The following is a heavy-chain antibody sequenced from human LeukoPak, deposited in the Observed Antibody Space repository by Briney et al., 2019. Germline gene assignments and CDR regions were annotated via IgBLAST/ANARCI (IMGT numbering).Heavy chain of an antibody. V-gene: IGHV1-18*01. CDR2: ISAYNRNA. CDR1: GYTFTSYS. D-gene: IGHD4-23*01. CDR3: ARDFPPNYGDNCGKRYFDY. J-gene: IGHJ4*02. Sequence: ASVKVSCKASGYTFTSYSISWVRQAPGQGLEWMGWISAYNRNANYALKFHGRITMTTETSTSTAYMELRTLTPDDTAVYYCARDFPPNYGDNCGKRYFDYWGQGTLVTVPS.